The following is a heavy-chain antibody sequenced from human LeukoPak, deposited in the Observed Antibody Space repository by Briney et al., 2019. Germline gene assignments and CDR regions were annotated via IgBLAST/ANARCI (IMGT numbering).Heavy chain of an antibody. J-gene: IGHJ5*02. CDR3: ARLSKPANWFDP. V-gene: IGHV4-59*01. Sequence: PSETLSLTCTVSGGSISSYYWSWFRQPPGKGLEWIGYIYFTGSSNYNPSLNSRVTISLDTSKNQFSLKLGSVTAADTAVYYCARLSKPANWFDPWGQGTLVTVSS. D-gene: IGHD5-12*01. CDR2: IYFTGSS. CDR1: GGSISSYY.